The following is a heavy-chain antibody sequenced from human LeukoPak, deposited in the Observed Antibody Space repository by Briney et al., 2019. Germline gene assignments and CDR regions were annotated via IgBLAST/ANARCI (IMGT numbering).Heavy chain of an antibody. Sequence: GGSLRLSCAASGFTFSTFAMIWVRQPPGKGLEWVSSIFPSGGEIHYADSVRGRFTISRDNSKNTLYLQMNSLRAEDTAVYYCAKGGDITSSQFDYWGQGTLVTVSS. CDR2: IFPSGGEI. J-gene: IGHJ4*02. CDR1: GFTFSTFA. CDR3: AKGGDITSSQFDY. D-gene: IGHD5-12*01. V-gene: IGHV3-23*01.